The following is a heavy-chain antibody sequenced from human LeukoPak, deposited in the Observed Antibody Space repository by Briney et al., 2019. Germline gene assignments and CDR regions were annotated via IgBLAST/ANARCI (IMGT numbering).Heavy chain of an antibody. CDR3: ARTYYYGSGSYYAPFDY. CDR2: IYYSGST. V-gene: IGHV4-61*01. Sequence: KPSETLSLTCTVSGGSISSGNYYWSWIRQPPGKGLEWIGYIYYSGSTNYNPSLKSRVTISVDTSKNQFSLKLSSVTAADTAVYYCARTYYYGSGSYYAPFDYWGQGTLVTVSS. CDR1: GGSISSGNYY. J-gene: IGHJ4*02. D-gene: IGHD3-10*01.